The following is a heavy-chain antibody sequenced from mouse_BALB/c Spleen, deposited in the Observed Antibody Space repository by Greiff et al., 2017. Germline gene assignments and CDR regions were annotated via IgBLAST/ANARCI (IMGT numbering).Heavy chain of an antibody. V-gene: IGHV5-6*01. CDR2: ISSGGSYT. Sequence: EVKVVESGGDLVKPGGSLKLSCAASGFTFSSYGMSWVRQTPDKRLEWVATISSGGSYTYYPDSVKGRFTISRDNAKNTLYLQMSSLKSEDTAMYYCARQGDYRYDGFDYWGQGTTLTVSS. D-gene: IGHD2-14*01. J-gene: IGHJ2*01. CDR1: GFTFSSYG. CDR3: ARQGDYRYDGFDY.